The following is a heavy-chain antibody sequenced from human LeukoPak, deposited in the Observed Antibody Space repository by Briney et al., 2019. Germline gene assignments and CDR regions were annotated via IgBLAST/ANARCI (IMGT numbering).Heavy chain of an antibody. J-gene: IGHJ6*03. CDR3: ARDGVTRRYNMYYYMDV. D-gene: IGHD1-1*01. CDR2: ISGSGGST. CDR1: GFTFSSYA. V-gene: IGHV3-23*01. Sequence: GGSLRLSCAASGFTFSSYAMSWVRQAPGKGLEWVSAISGSGGSTYYADSVKGRFIISRDYSRNTLYLQMNSLRGDDTAVYYCARDGVTRRYNMYYYMDVWGKGTTVTVSS.